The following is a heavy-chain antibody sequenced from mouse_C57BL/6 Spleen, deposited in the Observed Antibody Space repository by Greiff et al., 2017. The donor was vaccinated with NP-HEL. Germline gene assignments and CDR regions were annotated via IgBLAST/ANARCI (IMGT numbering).Heavy chain of an antibody. Sequence: VQLQQSGPELVKPGASVKISCKASGYTFTDYYMNWVKQSHGKSLEWIGDINPNNGGTSYNQKFKGKATLTVDKSSSTAYMELRSLTSEDSAVYYCAGSSYDAMDYWGQGTSVTVSS. CDR2: INPNNGGT. CDR1: GYTFTDYY. V-gene: IGHV1-26*01. D-gene: IGHD1-1*01. CDR3: AGSSYDAMDY. J-gene: IGHJ4*01.